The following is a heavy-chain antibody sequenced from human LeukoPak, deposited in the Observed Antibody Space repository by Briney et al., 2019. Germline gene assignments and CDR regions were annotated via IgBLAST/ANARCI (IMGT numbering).Heavy chain of an antibody. Sequence: MSGGSLRLSCAVFGLNYNDAWMSWVRQSPGKGLEWVAYIINSGSRIYYADSVKGRFIISRDNANNSLYLQMNSLRAEDTAVYYCARGYSYYYFDYWGQGTLVTVSS. V-gene: IGHV3-11*04. CDR1: GLNYNDAW. J-gene: IGHJ4*02. CDR2: IINSGSRI. D-gene: IGHD5-18*01. CDR3: ARGYSYYYFDY.